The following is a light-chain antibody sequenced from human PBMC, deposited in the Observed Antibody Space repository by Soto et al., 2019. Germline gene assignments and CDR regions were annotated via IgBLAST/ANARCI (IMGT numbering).Light chain of an antibody. V-gene: IGKV3-20*01. CDR2: DAS. CDR3: QQYGSSPWT. CDR1: QTVSSY. Sequence: EIVLTQSPATLSLSAGESATLXXRASQTVSSYLAWYQQKAGQAPRAXIYDASTRAPGIPARFSGSGSGTDFTLTISRLEPEDFAVYYCQQYGSSPWTFGQGTKVDIK. J-gene: IGKJ1*01.